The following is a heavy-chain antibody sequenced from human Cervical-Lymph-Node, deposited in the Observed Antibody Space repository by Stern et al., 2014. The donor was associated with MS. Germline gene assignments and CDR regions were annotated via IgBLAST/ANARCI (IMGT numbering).Heavy chain of an antibody. CDR1: GFTFSSYG. CDR2: IWYDGSNK. J-gene: IGHJ3*02. D-gene: IGHD6-19*01. Sequence: VQLLESGGGVVQPGRSLRLSCAASGFTFSSYGMHWVRQAPGKGQEWVAVIWYDGSNKCYADSVKGRFTISRDNSKNTLYLQMNSLRAEDTAVYYCARDGWLHHDAFDIWGQGTMVTVSS. CDR3: ARDGWLHHDAFDI. V-gene: IGHV3-33*01.